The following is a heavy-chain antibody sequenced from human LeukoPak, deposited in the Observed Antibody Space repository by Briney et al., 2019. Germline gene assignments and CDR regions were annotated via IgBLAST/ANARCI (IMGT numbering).Heavy chain of an antibody. CDR3: VRGEAHDS. CDR2: INNDGSST. V-gene: IGHV3-74*01. J-gene: IGHJ4*02. CDR1: GFTVSSNY. D-gene: IGHD1-26*01. Sequence: GGSLRLSCAASGFTVSSNYMSWVRQAPGEGLVWVSCINNDGSSTNYADSVKGRFTISRDNSKNTVYLQMDSLRTEDTAVYYCVRGEAHDSWGQGTLITVSS.